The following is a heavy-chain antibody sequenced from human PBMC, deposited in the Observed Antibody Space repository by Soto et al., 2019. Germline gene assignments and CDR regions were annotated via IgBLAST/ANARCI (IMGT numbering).Heavy chain of an antibody. J-gene: IGHJ6*02. V-gene: IGHV3-74*03. D-gene: IGHD2-8*01. Sequence: GGSLRLSCAASGFTFTSYWMHWVRQAPGKGLVWVSRINSDGTSTTYVDSVKGRFTISRDNAKNTLYLQLNRLRPEDTAVYYCARQLVDAGYYYGMDVWGQGTTVTSP. CDR3: ARQLVDAGYYYGMDV. CDR2: INSDGTST. CDR1: GFTFTSYW.